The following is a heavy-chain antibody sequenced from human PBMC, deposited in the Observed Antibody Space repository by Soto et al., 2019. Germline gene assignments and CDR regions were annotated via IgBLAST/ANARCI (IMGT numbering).Heavy chain of an antibody. CDR2: INPSGGST. J-gene: IGHJ6*02. Sequence: ASVKVSCKASGFTFTSSAMHWVRQAPGQGLEWMGIINPSGGSTSYAQKFQGRVTMTRDTSTSTVYMELSSLRSEDTAVYYCARAPDYGGAIYYYYYGMDVWGQGTTVTVSS. CDR1: GFTFTSSA. V-gene: IGHV1-46*01. CDR3: ARAPDYGGAIYYYYYGMDV. D-gene: IGHD4-17*01.